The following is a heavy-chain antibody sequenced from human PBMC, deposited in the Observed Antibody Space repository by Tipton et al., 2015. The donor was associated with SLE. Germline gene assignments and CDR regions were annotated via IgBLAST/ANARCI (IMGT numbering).Heavy chain of an antibody. CDR3: ARPDRGIAAREASDPDAFDI. Sequence: TLSLTCTVSGGSISSSSYYWGWIRQPPGKGLEWIGSIYYSGSTYYNPSLKSRVTISVDTSKNQFSLRLSSVTAADTAVYYCARPDRGIAAREASDPDAFDIWGQGTMVTVSS. D-gene: IGHD6-6*01. V-gene: IGHV4-39*01. CDR1: GGSISSSSYY. CDR2: IYYSGST. J-gene: IGHJ3*02.